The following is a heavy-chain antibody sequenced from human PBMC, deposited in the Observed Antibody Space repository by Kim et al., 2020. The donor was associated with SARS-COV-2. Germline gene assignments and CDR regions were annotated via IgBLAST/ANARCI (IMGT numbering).Heavy chain of an antibody. V-gene: IGHV3-33*06. D-gene: IGHD2-15*01. J-gene: IGHJ4*02. CDR3: AKERRKYCSGGSCHLEY. Sequence: VKGQIPISRDNSKNTLYLKMNNLRAEDTAVYYCAKERRKYCSGGSCHLEYWGQGTLVTVSS.